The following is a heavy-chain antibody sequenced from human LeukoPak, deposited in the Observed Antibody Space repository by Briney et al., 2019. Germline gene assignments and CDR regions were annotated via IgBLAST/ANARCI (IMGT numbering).Heavy chain of an antibody. CDR3: ARGSRDIVVVPAAKYYYYYYMDV. Sequence: KTSETLSLTCTVSGYSISSGYYWGWIRQPPGKGLEWIGYIYYSGSTNYNPSLKSRVTISVDTSKNQFSLKLSSVTAADTAVYYCARGSRDIVVVPAAKYYYYYYMDVWVKGTTVTISS. V-gene: IGHV4-61*01. CDR1: GYSISSGYY. D-gene: IGHD2-2*01. J-gene: IGHJ6*03. CDR2: IYYSGST.